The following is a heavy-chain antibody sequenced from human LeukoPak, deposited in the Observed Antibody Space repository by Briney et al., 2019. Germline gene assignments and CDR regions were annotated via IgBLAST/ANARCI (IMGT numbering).Heavy chain of an antibody. CDR1: GGTFSSYA. J-gene: IGHJ4*02. Sequence: SVKVSCKATGGTFSSYAISWVRQAPGQGLEWMGRIIAIFGRANYAQKFQGRVTITTDESTSTAYMELSSLRSEDTAVYYCARDYYDSSGLNFDYWGQGTLVTVSS. D-gene: IGHD3-22*01. V-gene: IGHV1-69*05. CDR3: ARDYYDSSGLNFDY. CDR2: IIAIFGRA.